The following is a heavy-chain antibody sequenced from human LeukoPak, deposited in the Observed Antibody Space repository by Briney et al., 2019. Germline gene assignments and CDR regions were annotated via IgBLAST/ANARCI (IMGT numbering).Heavy chain of an antibody. CDR2: ISAYNGNT. CDR3: ARDQGYYDSSGYIRPFDY. D-gene: IGHD3-22*01. J-gene: IGHJ4*02. CDR1: GYTFTSYG. Sequence: ASVKVSCKASGYTFTSYGISWVRQAPGQGLEWMGWISAYNGNTNYAQKLQGRVTMTTDTSTSTAYMELRSLRSDDTAVYYCARDQGYYDSSGYIRPFDYWGQGTLVTVSS. V-gene: IGHV1-18*01.